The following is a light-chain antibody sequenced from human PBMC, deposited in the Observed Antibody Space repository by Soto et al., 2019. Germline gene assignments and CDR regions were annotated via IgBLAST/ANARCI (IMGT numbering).Light chain of an antibody. V-gene: IGKV3-15*01. CDR3: QQYNNWLTWT. Sequence: EIVMTQSPATRSVSPGERATLSCRASQSVSSNLAWYQQKPGQAPRLLIYGASTRATGIPARFSGSGSATEFTLTISSLRSEDFAVYYCQQYNNWLTWTFGQGTKVDIK. J-gene: IGKJ1*01. CDR2: GAS. CDR1: QSVSSN.